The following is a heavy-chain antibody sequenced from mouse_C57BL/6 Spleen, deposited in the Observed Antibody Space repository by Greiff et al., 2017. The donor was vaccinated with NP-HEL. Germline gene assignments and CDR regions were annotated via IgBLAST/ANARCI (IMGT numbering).Heavy chain of an antibody. CDR3: TREGTVVATGDY. CDR1: GYTFTDYE. CDR2: IDPETGGT. D-gene: IGHD1-1*01. V-gene: IGHV1-15*01. J-gene: IGHJ2*01. Sequence: QVQLKQSGAELVRPGASVTLSCKASGYTFTDYEMHWVKQTPVHGLEWIGAIDPETGGTAYNQKFKGKAILTADKSSSTAYMELRSLTSEDSAVYYYTREGTVVATGDYWGQGTTLTVSS.